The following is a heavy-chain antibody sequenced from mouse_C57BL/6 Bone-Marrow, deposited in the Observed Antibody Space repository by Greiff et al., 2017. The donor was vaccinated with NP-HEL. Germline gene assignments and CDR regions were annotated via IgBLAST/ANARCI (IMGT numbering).Heavy chain of an antibody. CDR2: IYPGDGDT. CDR3: AGSGVRLRFPWLAY. J-gene: IGHJ3*01. CDR1: GYAFSSYW. Sequence: QVQLQQSGAELVKPGASVKISCKASGYAFSSYWMNWVKQRPGKGLEWIGQIYPGDGDTNYNGKFKGKATLTAAKSSSTAYMQLSSLTSEASAVYSCAGSGVRLRFPWLAYWGQGTLVTVSA. V-gene: IGHV1-80*01. D-gene: IGHD3-2*02.